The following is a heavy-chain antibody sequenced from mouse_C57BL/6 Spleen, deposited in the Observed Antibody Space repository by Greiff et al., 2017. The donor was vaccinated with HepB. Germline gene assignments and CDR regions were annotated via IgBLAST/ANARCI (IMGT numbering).Heavy chain of an antibody. Sequence: VQLKESGPELVKPGASVKISCKASGYSFTDYNMNWVKQSNGKSLEWIGVINPNYGTTSYNQKFKGKATLTVDQSSSTAYMQLNSLTSEDSAVYYCARESYYYGRYYFDYWGQGTTLTVSS. J-gene: IGHJ2*01. V-gene: IGHV1-39*01. CDR3: ARESYYYGRYYFDY. D-gene: IGHD1-1*01. CDR1: GYSFTDYN. CDR2: INPNYGTT.